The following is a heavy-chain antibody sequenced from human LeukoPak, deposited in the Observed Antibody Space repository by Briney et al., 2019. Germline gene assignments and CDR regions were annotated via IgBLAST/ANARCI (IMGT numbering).Heavy chain of an antibody. V-gene: IGHV4-4*02. CDR1: GGSISSSNW. D-gene: IGHD3-22*01. CDR3: ARDYYYDSSGWFDY. Sequence: SGTLSLTCAVSGGSISSSNWWSWVRQPPGKGLEWIGEIYHSGSINYNPSLKSRVTISVDKSTNQFSLRLYSVTAADTAVYYCARDYYYDSSGWFDYWGQGTLVTVSS. CDR2: IYHSGSI. J-gene: IGHJ4*02.